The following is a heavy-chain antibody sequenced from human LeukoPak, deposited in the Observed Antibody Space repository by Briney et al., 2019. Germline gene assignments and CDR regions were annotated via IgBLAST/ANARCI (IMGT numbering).Heavy chain of an antibody. J-gene: IGHJ4*02. V-gene: IGHV3-11*04. CDR2: ISDLSNNR. Sequence: GGSLRLSCAASGFTFSDYYMSWIRQAPGKGLEWLSYISDLSNNRYYADTVKGRFIISRDDAKNSVYLQMSSLRAEDTAVYYCARFGTSGYFGDHWGQGTLVTVSS. D-gene: IGHD3-22*01. CDR1: GFTFSDYY. CDR3: ARFGTSGYFGDH.